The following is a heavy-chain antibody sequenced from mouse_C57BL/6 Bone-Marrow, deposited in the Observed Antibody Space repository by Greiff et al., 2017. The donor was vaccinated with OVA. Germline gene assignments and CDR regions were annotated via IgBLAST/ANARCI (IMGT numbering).Heavy chain of an antibody. J-gene: IGHJ2*01. CDR2: ISYDGSN. D-gene: IGHD2-3*01. CDR1: GYSITSGYY. V-gene: IGHV3-6*01. Sequence: EVQLQESGPGLVKPSQSLSLTCSVTGYSITSGYYWNWIRQFPGNKLEWMGYISYDGSNNYNQSLKNRISITRDTSKNQFFLKLNSVTTEDTATYYCARDYDGYYDYWGQGTTLTVSS. CDR3: ARDYDGYYDY.